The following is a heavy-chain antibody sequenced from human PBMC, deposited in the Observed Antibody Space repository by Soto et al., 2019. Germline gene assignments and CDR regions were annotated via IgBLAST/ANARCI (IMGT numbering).Heavy chain of an antibody. CDR2: IVPSLDTT. J-gene: IGHJ6*02. D-gene: IGHD3-16*02. CDR1: GGTFSSSG. Sequence: WASVKVSCKASGGTFSSSGFSWVRQAPGQGLEWMGMIVPSLDTTNYAQKFQARVTITADEVTSTAYMELRSLRSEDTAVYYCARWPQPRYTADPYAVDVWGQGTRVTVS. CDR3: ARWPQPRYTADPYAVDV. V-gene: IGHV1-69*11.